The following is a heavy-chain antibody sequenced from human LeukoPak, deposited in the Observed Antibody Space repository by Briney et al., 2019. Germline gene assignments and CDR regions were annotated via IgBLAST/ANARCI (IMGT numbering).Heavy chain of an antibody. CDR2: IYYSGST. V-gene: IGHV4-59*01. Sequence: SETLSLTCTVSGGSISSYYRSWIRQPPGKGLEWIGYIYYSGSTNYNPSLKSRVTISVDTSKNQFSLKLSSVTAADTAVYYCARDRSLYDSSVSADPYDFDYWGQGTLVTVSS. CDR1: GGSISSYY. J-gene: IGHJ4*02. D-gene: IGHD3-22*01. CDR3: ARDRSLYDSSVSADPYDFDY.